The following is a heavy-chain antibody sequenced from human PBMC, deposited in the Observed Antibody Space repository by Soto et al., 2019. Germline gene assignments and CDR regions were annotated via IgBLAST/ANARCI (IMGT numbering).Heavy chain of an antibody. CDR3: ARDRRQVPVLGLYYYDY. Sequence: ASVNVSCKASGYTISMYAMHWVRQAPGQRLEWMGWINVGNGNTKYSQKFQGRVTITRDTSASTAYVELSSLTSEDTAVYYCARDRRQVPVLGLYYYDYWGQGTLVTVSS. CDR1: GYTISMYA. J-gene: IGHJ4*02. CDR2: INVGNGNT. D-gene: IGHD3-16*01. V-gene: IGHV1-3*01.